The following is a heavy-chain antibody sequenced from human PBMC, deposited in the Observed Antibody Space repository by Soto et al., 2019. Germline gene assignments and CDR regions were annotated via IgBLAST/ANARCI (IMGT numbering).Heavy chain of an antibody. V-gene: IGHV3-23*01. J-gene: IGHJ6*02. CDR1: GFTFSSYA. CDR2: ISGSGGST. D-gene: IGHD6-13*01. CDR3: ANTYSSSWYYYYYGMDV. Sequence: PGGSLRFSCAASGFTFSSYAMSWVRQAPGKGLEWVSAISGSGGSTYYADSVKGRFTISRDNSKNTLYLQMNSLRAEDTAVYYCANTYSSSWYYYYYGMDVWGQGTTVTVSS.